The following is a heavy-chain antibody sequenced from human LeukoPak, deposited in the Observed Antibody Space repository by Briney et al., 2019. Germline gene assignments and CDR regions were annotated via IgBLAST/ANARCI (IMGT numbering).Heavy chain of an antibody. CDR1: GGSISSYY. Sequence: PSETLSLTCTVSGGSISSYYWSWIRQPPGKGLEWIGYIYYSGSTNYNPSLKSRVTISLDTSKSQFSLKLRSVTAADTAVYYCARAYSTTWYSYLDYRGQGTLVTVSS. CDR3: ARAYSTTWYSYLDY. J-gene: IGHJ4*02. D-gene: IGHD6-13*01. CDR2: IYYSGST. V-gene: IGHV4-59*01.